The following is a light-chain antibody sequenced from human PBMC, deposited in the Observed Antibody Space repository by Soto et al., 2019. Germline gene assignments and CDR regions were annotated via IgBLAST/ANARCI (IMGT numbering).Light chain of an antibody. CDR1: QSIGSN. V-gene: IGKV3-15*01. CDR2: DAS. Sequence: EIVMTQSPATLSVSPGERATLSCRASQSIGSNLVWYQQRPGQAPRLLIYDASTRATGIPARFSGSGSGTEFTLTISSLQSEDFAVYYWQQYTNWVRTFGQGTKVEIK. J-gene: IGKJ1*01. CDR3: QQYTNWVRT.